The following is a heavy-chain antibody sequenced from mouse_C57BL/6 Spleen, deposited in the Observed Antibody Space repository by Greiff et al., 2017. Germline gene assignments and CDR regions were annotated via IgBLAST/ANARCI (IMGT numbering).Heavy chain of an antibody. Sequence: QVQLKESGPELVKPGASVKISCKASGYAFSSSWMNWVKQRPGKGLEWIGRIYPGDGDTNYNGKFKGKATLTADKSSSTAYMQLSSLTSEDSAVYFCAMGLLTGEEKDYFAYWGQGTTLTVSS. CDR2: IYPGDGDT. D-gene: IGHD4-1*01. V-gene: IGHV1-82*01. CDR3: AMGLLTGEEKDYFAY. J-gene: IGHJ2*01. CDR1: GYAFSSSW.